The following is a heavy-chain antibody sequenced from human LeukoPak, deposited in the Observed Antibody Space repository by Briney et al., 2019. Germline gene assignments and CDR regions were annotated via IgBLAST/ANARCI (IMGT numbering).Heavy chain of an antibody. CDR1: GGSFSGYY. CDR2: INHSGST. D-gene: IGHD4-11*01. Sequence: SETLSLTCAVYGGSFSGYYWSWIRQPPGKGLEWIGEINHSGSTNYNPSLKSRVTISVDTSKNQFSLKLSSVTAADTAVYYCARVGLRNTVNDYWGQGTLVTVSS. J-gene: IGHJ4*02. CDR3: ARVGLRNTVNDY. V-gene: IGHV4-34*01.